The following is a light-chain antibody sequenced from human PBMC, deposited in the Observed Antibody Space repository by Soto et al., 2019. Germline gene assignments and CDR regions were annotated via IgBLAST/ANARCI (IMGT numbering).Light chain of an antibody. Sequence: QSALTQPRSVSGSPGQSVTISCTGTSSDVGGYNYVSWYQQHPGKAPKLMIYDVSKRPSGVPDRFSGSKSGNTASLTISGLQAEDEAYYFCCSYAGSSNPYVFGTGTKVTV. J-gene: IGLJ1*01. CDR2: DVS. V-gene: IGLV2-11*01. CDR3: CSYAGSSNPYV. CDR1: SSDVGGYNY.